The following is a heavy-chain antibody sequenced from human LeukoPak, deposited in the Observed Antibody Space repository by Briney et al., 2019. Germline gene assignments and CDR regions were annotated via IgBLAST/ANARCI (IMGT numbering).Heavy chain of an antibody. CDR2: ISGSGGST. V-gene: IGHV3-23*01. J-gene: IGHJ5*02. Sequence: PGGSLRLSCAASGFTFSSYAMSWVRQAPGKGLEWVSAISGSGGSTFYADSVKGRFTISRANSKNTLYLQMNSLRAEDTALYYCAKWEGSSSWLYNWFDPWGQGTLVTVSS. CDR1: GFTFSSYA. D-gene: IGHD6-13*01. CDR3: AKWEGSSSWLYNWFDP.